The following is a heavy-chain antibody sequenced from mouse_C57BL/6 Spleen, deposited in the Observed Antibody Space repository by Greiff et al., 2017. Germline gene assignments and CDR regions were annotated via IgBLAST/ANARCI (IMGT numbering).Heavy chain of an antibody. V-gene: IGHV1-26*01. CDR3: ASLDSSGDAFDY. J-gene: IGHJ2*01. CDR1: GYTFPDYY. CDR2: INPNNGGT. Sequence: EVQLQQSGPELVKPGASVKISCKASGYTFPDYYMHWVKQSHGKSLEWIGDINPNNGGTSSNQQFKGKATLTVDKSSSTAYMELRSLTSEGSAVYYCASLDSSGDAFDYGGQGTTLTVSS. D-gene: IGHD3-2*02.